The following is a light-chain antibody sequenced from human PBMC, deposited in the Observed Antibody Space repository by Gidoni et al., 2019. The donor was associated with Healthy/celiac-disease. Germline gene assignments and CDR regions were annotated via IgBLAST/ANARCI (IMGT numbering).Light chain of an antibody. Sequence: IHITQSPSTLSAPVGYRVTITCRASQSISSWLAWYQQKPGKAPKLLIYKAYSLESGVTSRFSGSGSGTEFTLTSRGLQPDDFATYYGQQYNSYWTFGQGTKVEIK. V-gene: IGKV1-5*03. J-gene: IGKJ1*01. CDR3: QQYNSYWT. CDR2: KAY. CDR1: QSISSW.